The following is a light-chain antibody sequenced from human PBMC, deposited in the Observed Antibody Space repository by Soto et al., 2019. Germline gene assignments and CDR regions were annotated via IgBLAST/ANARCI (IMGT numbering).Light chain of an antibody. CDR2: DDD. V-gene: IGLV3-21*02. Sequence: SCELTQPASLSVAPGRTATITCGGNNIGSKSVHWYHQKPGQAPVLVVYDDDDRPSGIPERISGSNSGNTATLTISRVEAGDEADYYCQVWDSSSDNYVFGTGTKVTVL. CDR1: NIGSKS. J-gene: IGLJ1*01. CDR3: QVWDSSSDNYV.